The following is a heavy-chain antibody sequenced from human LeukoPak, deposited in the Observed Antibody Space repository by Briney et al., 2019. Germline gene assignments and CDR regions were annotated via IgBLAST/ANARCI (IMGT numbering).Heavy chain of an antibody. J-gene: IGHJ4*02. CDR3: ARVFSWGYFDY. Sequence: AGSLRVSCAASGFTFSSYWMTWVRQAPGKGLEWVASLKQDGSANYYVDSVKGRFTISRDNAKNSLYLHMNSLRAEDTAVYFCARVFSWGYFDYWGQGTLVTVSS. V-gene: IGHV3-7*05. CDR2: LKQDGSAN. CDR1: GFTFSSYW. D-gene: IGHD6-13*01.